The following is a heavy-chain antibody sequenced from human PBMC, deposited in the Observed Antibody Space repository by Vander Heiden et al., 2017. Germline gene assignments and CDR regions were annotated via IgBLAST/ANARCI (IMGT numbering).Heavy chain of an antibody. CDR3: ARGPRFGELYLIDY. V-gene: IGHV4-59*01. CDR1: GGSIRSYY. CDR2: IYYSGST. J-gene: IGHJ4*01. Sequence: QVQLQESGPGLVKPSETLSLTCTVSGGSIRSYYWSWIRQPPGKGLEWSVYIYYSGSTNYNPSLKSRVTISVDTSKNQFSLKLSSVTAADTAVYYCARGPRFGELYLIDYWGHGTLVTVSS. D-gene: IGHD3-10*02.